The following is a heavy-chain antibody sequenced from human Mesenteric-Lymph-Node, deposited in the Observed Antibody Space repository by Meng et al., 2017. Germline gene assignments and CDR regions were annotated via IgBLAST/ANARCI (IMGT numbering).Heavy chain of an antibody. J-gene: IGHJ4*02. CDR2: IQYDGGDN. Sequence: RSLRLSCAASGFTFSTYAMHWVRQAPGKGLEWVAVIQYDGGDNFYADSVRGRFTISRDNSRNTLFLQMNSLKVEDTGTYYCARVGSGSYYPAYWGQGTLVTVSS. V-gene: IGHV3-30-3*01. D-gene: IGHD1-26*01. CDR3: ARVGSGSYYPAY. CDR1: GFTFSTYA.